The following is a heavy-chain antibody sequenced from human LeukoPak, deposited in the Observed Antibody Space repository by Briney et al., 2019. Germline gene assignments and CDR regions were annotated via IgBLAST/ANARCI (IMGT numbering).Heavy chain of an antibody. Sequence: SETLSLTCAVSADSCSSHYWTWIRQPPGKGLEGIGYISYIGSTNYNPPLKSRVTISIDTSKNQFSLKLTPVTAADTAVYYCARDLVTVTKGFDIWGQGTMVSVSS. V-gene: IGHV4-59*11. CDR1: ADSCSSHY. CDR2: ISYIGST. J-gene: IGHJ3*02. CDR3: ARDLVTVTKGFDI. D-gene: IGHD4-17*01.